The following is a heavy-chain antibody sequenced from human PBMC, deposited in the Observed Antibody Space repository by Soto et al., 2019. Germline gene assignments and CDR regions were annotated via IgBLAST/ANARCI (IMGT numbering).Heavy chain of an antibody. J-gene: IGHJ4*02. D-gene: IGHD5-12*01. CDR3: VRDSLGGPLVATIHLDL. CDR2: INVYNYDI. V-gene: IGHV1-18*04. CDR1: GYTFTNYA. Sequence: QVQLVQSGAEVRKPGASVKLSCKASGYTFTNYAITWVRRAPGQGLDGMGWINVYNYDINYAQRFRDRVSMTTDTSTNTAYMELRSLRSDDTAVYYCVRDSLGGPLVATIHLDLWGQGTLVTVSS.